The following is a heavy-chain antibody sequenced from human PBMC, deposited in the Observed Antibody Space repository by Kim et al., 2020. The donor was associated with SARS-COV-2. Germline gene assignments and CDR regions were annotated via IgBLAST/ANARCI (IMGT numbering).Heavy chain of an antibody. V-gene: IGHV3-23*01. CDR3: TKISPLMTMNRGLIVTAKEYYGMDV. Sequence: GGSLRLSCAASGFTFSSYAMSWFRQAPGKGLEWVSSIRNGGGSTYYADSVKGRFTVSRDNSKNTLYLQMNTLRAEDTAKYFCTKISPLMTMNRGLIVTAKEYYGMDVWSKETTVTVTS. D-gene: IGHD3-10*01. CDR1: GFTFSSYA. J-gene: IGHJ6*04. CDR2: IRNGGGST.